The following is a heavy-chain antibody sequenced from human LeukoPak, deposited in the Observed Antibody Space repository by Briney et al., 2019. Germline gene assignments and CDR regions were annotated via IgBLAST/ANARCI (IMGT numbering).Heavy chain of an antibody. CDR2: IFYTGST. CDR1: GGSITSYY. J-gene: IGHJ4*02. D-gene: IGHD6-13*01. CDR3: ARGPSSSWYFDY. Sequence: SETLSLTCTVSGGSITSYYWSWFRQPPGKGLEFIGYIFYTGSTNYNPSLKSRVTISVDTSKNQFSLKLSSVTAADTAVYYCARGPSSSWYFDYWGQGTLVTVSS. V-gene: IGHV4-59*01.